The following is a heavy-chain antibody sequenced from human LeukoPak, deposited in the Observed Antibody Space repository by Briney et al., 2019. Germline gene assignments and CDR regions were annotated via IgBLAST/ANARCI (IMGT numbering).Heavy chain of an antibody. J-gene: IGHJ4*02. CDR3: ARGLYSGYISPLAY. CDR2: IKQDGSEK. CDR1: GFTFSSYW. Sequence: GGSLRLSCVASGFTFSSYWMSWVRQAPGKGLEWAANIKQDGSEKYYVDSVKGRFTISRDNAKNSLYLQMNSLRAEDTAVYYCARGLYSGYISPLAYWGQGTLVTVSS. V-gene: IGHV3-7*01. D-gene: IGHD5-12*01.